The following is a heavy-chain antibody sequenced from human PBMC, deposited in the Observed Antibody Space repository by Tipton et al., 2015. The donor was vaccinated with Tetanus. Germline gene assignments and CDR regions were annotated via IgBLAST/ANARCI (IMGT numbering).Heavy chain of an antibody. V-gene: IGHV1-8*02. Sequence: QSGPEVKKPGASVKVSCKASGYTFTHYGIIWVRQVDGEGLEWMGWMNPSSGNTGFAQKFQGRVTMTSSSAITTAYMELSSLRSDDTAVYYCVRDRAAAGGSDYWGQGTLVTV. CDR1: GYTFTHYG. D-gene: IGHD6-25*01. J-gene: IGHJ4*02. CDR3: VRDRAAAGGSDY. CDR2: MNPSSGNT.